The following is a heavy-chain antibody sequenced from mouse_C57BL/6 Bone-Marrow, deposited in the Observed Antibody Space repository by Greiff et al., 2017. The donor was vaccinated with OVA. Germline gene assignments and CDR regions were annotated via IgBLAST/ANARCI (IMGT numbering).Heavy chain of an antibody. J-gene: IGHJ2*01. CDR3: AREGFTTPYFDY. CDR1: GYTFTSYW. D-gene: IGHD1-1*01. CDR2: IDPSDSYT. Sequence: QVQLQQPGAELVMPGASVKLSCKASGYTFTSYWMHWVKQRPGQGFEWIGEIDPSDSYTNYNQKFKGKSTLTVDKSSSTAYMQLSSLTSEDSAVYYCAREGFTTPYFDYWGQGTTLTVSS. V-gene: IGHV1-69*01.